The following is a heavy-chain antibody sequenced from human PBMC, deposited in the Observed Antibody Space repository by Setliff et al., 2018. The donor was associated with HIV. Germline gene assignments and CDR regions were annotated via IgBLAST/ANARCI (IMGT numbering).Heavy chain of an antibody. CDR3: ARGGIAARPYYFDY. V-gene: IGHV1-2*04. CDR2: INPLSGGT. D-gene: IGHD6-6*01. Sequence: ASVKVSCKASGYTFSDYYLHWVRQAPGQAIEWMGWINPLSGGTNFAQRFQGWVTLTRDTSISTAYMDLSRLKSDDTAVYYCARGGIAARPYYFDYWGQGTLVTVSS. J-gene: IGHJ4*02. CDR1: GYTFSDYY.